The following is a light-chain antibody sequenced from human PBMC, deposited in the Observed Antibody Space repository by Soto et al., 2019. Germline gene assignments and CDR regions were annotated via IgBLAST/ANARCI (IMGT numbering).Light chain of an antibody. Sequence: DIQMTQSPSSLSASVGDRVTITCRARQSISSYLNWYQQKPGKAPKLLIYAASSLQSGVPTRFSGSGTKTDFTLTISSQQPENFATYYGQQSYSTSSWTFGQGTKVEIK. J-gene: IGKJ1*01. CDR3: QQSYSTSSWT. CDR2: AAS. CDR1: QSISSY. V-gene: IGKV1-39*01.